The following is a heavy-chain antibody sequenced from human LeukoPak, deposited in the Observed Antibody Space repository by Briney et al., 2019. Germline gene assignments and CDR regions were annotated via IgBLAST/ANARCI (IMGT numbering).Heavy chain of an antibody. J-gene: IGHJ5*02. D-gene: IGHD1-20*01. CDR3: ARDKGGITGSVFDP. V-gene: IGHV3-48*01. CDR2: TSSSSSTI. CDR1: GFTFSSYS. Sequence: GGSLRLSCAASGFTFSSYSMNWVRQAPGKGLEWVSYTSSSSSTIYYADSVKGRFTISRDNAKNSLYLQMNSLRAEDTAVYYCARDKGGITGSVFDPWGQGTLVTVSS.